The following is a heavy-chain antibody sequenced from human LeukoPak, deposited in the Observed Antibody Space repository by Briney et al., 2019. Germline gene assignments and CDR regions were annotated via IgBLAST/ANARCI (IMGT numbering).Heavy chain of an antibody. CDR3: ARPSINYYDTTGYYSGIDC. CDR2: ISWNSGSI. V-gene: IGHV3-9*01. J-gene: IGHJ4*02. CDR1: GFTFDDYA. Sequence: GRSLRLSCAASGFTFDDYAMHWVRQAPGKGLEWVSGISWNSGSIGYADSVKGRFTISRDNAKNSLYLQMNSLSAEDTAVYYCARPSINYYDTTGYYSGIDCWGQGTLVTVSS. D-gene: IGHD3-22*01.